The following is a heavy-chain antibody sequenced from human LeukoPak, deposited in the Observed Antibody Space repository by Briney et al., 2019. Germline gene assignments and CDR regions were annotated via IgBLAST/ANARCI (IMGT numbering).Heavy chain of an antibody. J-gene: IGHJ6*02. Sequence: ASVKVSCKASGYTFTSYDINWVRQATGQGLEWMGWMNPNSGKTGYAQKFQGRVTMTRNTSISTAYMELSSLRSEDTAVYYCARGGYDFPYCYGMDVWGQGTTVTVSS. CDR2: MNPNSGKT. V-gene: IGHV1-8*01. D-gene: IGHD5-12*01. CDR1: GYTFTSYD. CDR3: ARGGYDFPYCYGMDV.